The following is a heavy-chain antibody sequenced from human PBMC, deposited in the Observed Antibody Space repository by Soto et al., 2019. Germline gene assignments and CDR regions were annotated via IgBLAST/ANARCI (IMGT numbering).Heavy chain of an antibody. CDR1: AGSISSSNW. CDR2: IYHSGST. CDR3: ARRGPIAAAGNGRKYNWFDP. V-gene: IGHV4-4*02. J-gene: IGHJ5*02. Sequence: LXLACAVSAGSISSSNWWSWVRHPPGKGLEWIGEIYHSGSTNYNPSLKSRVTISVDKSKNQFSLKLSSVTAADTAVYYCARRGPIAAAGNGRKYNWFDPWGQGTLVTVSS. D-gene: IGHD6-13*01.